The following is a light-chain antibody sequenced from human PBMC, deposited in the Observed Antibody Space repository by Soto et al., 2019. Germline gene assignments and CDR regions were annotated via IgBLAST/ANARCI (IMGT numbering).Light chain of an antibody. V-gene: IGKV3-15*01. CDR1: QSVSSN. CDR2: GAS. J-gene: IGKJ4*01. Sequence: EIVMTQSPGTLSVSPGERAALSCRASQSVSSNLAWYQQKPGQAPRLLIYGASPRATGIPARFSGSGSGTEFTLSISSLQSEEFAVYYCQQFNKWPLTFGGGTRVEIK. CDR3: QQFNKWPLT.